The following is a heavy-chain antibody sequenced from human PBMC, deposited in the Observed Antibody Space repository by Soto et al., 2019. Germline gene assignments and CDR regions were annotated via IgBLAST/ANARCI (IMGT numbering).Heavy chain of an antibody. CDR3: ARDTRRYDILTGYYGSWYYYGMDV. CDR2: IYYSGST. Sequence: SETLSLTCTVSGGSISSYYWSWIRQPPGKGLEWIGYIYYSGSTNYNPSLKSRVTISVDTSKNQFSLKLSSVTAADTAVYYCARDTRRYDILTGYYGSWYYYGMDVWGQGTTVT. V-gene: IGHV4-59*01. D-gene: IGHD3-9*01. CDR1: GGSISSYY. J-gene: IGHJ6*02.